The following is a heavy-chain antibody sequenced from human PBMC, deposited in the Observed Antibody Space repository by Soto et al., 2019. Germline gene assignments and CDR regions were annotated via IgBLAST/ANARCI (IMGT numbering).Heavy chain of an antibody. J-gene: IGHJ5*02. CDR1: GFSLSNARMG. V-gene: IGHV2-26*01. D-gene: IGHD3-9*01. Sequence: QVTLKESGPVLVKPTETLTLTCTVSGFSLSNARMGVSWIRQPPGKALEWLAHIFSNDEKSYSTSLKSRLTITKDTSKSQVVLTLTHMEPVDTATYYCARIRGYHYDTLTYWFDPWGQGTLVTVSS. CDR3: ARIRGYHYDTLTYWFDP. CDR2: IFSNDEK.